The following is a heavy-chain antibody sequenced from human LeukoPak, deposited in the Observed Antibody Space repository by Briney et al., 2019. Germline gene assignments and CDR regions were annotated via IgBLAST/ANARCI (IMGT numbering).Heavy chain of an antibody. CDR2: INHSGST. V-gene: IGHV4-34*01. CDR1: GGSFSGYY. D-gene: IGHD2-2*01. J-gene: IGHJ6*02. Sequence: SETLSLTCAVYGGSFSGYYWSWIRQPPGKGLEWIGEINHSGSTNYNPSLKSRVTIPVDTSKNQFSLKLSSVTAADTAVYYCARDSLGYCSSTSCYGYYYYYGMDVWGQGTTVTVSS. CDR3: ARDSLGYCSSTSCYGYYYYYGMDV.